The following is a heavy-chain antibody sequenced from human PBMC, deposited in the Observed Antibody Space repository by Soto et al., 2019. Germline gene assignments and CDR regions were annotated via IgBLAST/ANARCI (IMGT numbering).Heavy chain of an antibody. CDR2: IHSSGTTI. J-gene: IGHJ5*02. CDR3: VRAVNWNDFDP. V-gene: IGHV3-11*01. Sequence: LRLSCAASGFTFRDYYMSWIRQAPGKGLEWISYIHSSGTTIYYTDSVRGRFTISRDNAKNSLYLKMNSLRAEDTAVYYCVRAVNWNDFDPWGQGTLVTVSS. CDR1: GFTFRDYY. D-gene: IGHD1-1*01.